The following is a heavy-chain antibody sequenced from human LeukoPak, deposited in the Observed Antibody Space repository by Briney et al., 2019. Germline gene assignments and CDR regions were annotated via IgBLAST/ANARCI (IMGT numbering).Heavy chain of an antibody. CDR2: IIPIFGTA. J-gene: IGHJ5*02. CDR1: GGTFSSYA. V-gene: IGHV1-69*13. Sequence: ASVKVSCKASGGTFSSYAISWVRQAPGQGLEWMGGIIPIFGTANYAQKFQGRVTITADESTSTAYMELSSLRSEDTAVYYCARGGTIVSNWFDPWGQGTLVTVSS. D-gene: IGHD3-3*01. CDR3: ARGGTIVSNWFDP.